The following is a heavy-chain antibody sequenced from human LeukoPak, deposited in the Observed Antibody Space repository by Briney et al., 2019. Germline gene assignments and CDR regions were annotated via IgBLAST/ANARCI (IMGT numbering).Heavy chain of an antibody. V-gene: IGHV1-69*01. Sequence: QVHLVQSVAEVQKPGPSVKVSCTTPGGTFNTYTLNWVRQASGLGLEWMGALLPIHGTTNYAQKFQGRVTITADESTSTAYMELSSLRSEDTAVYYCARPTLAYYDSFGYYRDFDYWGQGTLVTVSS. CDR2: LLPIHGTT. CDR3: ARPTLAYYDSFGYYRDFDY. D-gene: IGHD3-22*01. CDR1: GGTFNTYT. J-gene: IGHJ4*02.